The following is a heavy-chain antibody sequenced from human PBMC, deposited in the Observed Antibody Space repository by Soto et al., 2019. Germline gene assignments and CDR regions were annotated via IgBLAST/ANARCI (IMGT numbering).Heavy chain of an antibody. J-gene: IGHJ6*02. V-gene: IGHV3-33*01. D-gene: IGHD3-22*01. CDR1: GFTFSSYG. CDR3: ARDSYYDSSGYYQYYYYGMDV. CDR2: IWYDGSNK. Sequence: PGGSLRLSCAASGFTFSSYGMHWVRQAPGKGLEWVAVIWYDGSNKYYADSVKGRFTISRDNSKNTLYLQMNSLRAEDTAVYYCARDSYYDSSGYYQYYYYGMDVWGQGTTVTVSS.